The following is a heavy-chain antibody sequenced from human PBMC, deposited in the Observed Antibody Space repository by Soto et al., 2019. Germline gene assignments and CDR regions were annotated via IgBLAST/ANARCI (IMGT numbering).Heavy chain of an antibody. J-gene: IGHJ6*03. CDR1: GGSFSGYY. V-gene: IGHV4-34*01. D-gene: IGHD2-15*01. Sequence: SETLSLTCAVYGGSFSGYYWSWIRQPPGKGLEWIGEINHSGSTNYNPSLKSRVTISVDTSENQFSLKLSSVTAADTAVYYCARARYCSGGSCYQYYYYYYMDVWGKGTTVIVSS. CDR2: INHSGST. CDR3: ARARYCSGGSCYQYYYYYYMDV.